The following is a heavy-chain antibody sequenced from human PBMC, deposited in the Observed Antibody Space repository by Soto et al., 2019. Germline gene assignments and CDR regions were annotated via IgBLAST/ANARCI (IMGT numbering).Heavy chain of an antibody. Sequence: GGSLRLSCAASGFTFSSYAMHWVRQAPGKGLEWVAVISYDGSNKYYADSVKGRFTISRDNSKNTPYLQMNSLRAEDTAVYYCARDFCYTTAGCGMDVWGQGTTVTVSS. J-gene: IGHJ6*02. CDR2: ISYDGSNK. V-gene: IGHV3-30-3*01. D-gene: IGHD2-2*02. CDR1: GFTFSSYA. CDR3: ARDFCYTTAGCGMDV.